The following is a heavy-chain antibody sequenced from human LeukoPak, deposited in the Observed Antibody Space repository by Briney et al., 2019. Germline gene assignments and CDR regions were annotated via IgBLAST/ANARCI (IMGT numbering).Heavy chain of an antibody. V-gene: IGHV4-39*01. CDR2: IYFRDNT. D-gene: IGHD6-19*01. Sequence: SETLSLTCTVSGGSVSGSSDYWGWIRQPPGKGLEWIGSIYFRDNTYYNPFLKSRVTISVDTSKKQFSLTLKSVTDADTAVYYCARHPIKLRWSSGWYYFDYWGQGTLITVSS. J-gene: IGHJ4*02. CDR3: ARHPIKLRWSSGWYYFDY. CDR1: GGSVSGSSDY.